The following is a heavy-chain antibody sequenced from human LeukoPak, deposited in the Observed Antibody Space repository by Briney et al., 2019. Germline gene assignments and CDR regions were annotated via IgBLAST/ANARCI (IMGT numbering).Heavy chain of an antibody. D-gene: IGHD1-26*01. V-gene: IGHV4-59*01. Sequence: SETLSLTCTVSGGSISSYYWSWIRQPPGKGLEWIGFIYYSGSTNYNPSLKSRVTISVDTSKNQFSLKLSSVTAADTAVYYCAREYGGSYYYYGMDVWGQGTTVTVSS. J-gene: IGHJ6*02. CDR2: IYYSGST. CDR3: AREYGGSYYYYGMDV. CDR1: GGSISSYY.